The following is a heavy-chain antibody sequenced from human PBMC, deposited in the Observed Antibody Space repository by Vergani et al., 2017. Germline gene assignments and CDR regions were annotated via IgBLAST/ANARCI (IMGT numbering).Heavy chain of an antibody. CDR1: EFTFDDYA. CDR3: VXGSGVKQQPYGYYYGLDV. CDR2: SRNKANSYTT. D-gene: IGHD6-13*01. Sequence: EVQLVESGGGLVQPGRSLRLSCAASEFTFDDYAMHWVRQAQGQGLEWVARSRNKANSYTTEYAASVKGRFSISRDDSKNSLYLQLNSLKIEDTAVYYCVXGSGVKQQPYGYYYGLDVWGQGTTVTVAS. J-gene: IGHJ6*02. V-gene: IGHV3-72*01.